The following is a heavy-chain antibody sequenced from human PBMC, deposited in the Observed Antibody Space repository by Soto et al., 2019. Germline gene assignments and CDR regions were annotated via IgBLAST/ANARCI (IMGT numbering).Heavy chain of an antibody. CDR3: ARPYYDSSGYYLWYFDY. D-gene: IGHD3-22*01. CDR2: FIPNFDTR. J-gene: IGHJ4*02. V-gene: IGHV1-69*06. CDR1: GDSFNTFA. Sequence: QVQLVQSGAEVKKPGSSVKLSCKASGDSFNTFAVTWVRRAPGQGLEWMGGFIPNFDTRNYAQKFQGRVTIIADKSASTPYMGLSSLRSEDTAVYYCARPYYDSSGYYLWYFDYWGQGTLVTVSS.